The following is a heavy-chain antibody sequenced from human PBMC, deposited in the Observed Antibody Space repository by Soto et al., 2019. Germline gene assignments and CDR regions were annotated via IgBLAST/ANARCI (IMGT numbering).Heavy chain of an antibody. Sequence: GGSLRLSCAASGFTFSSYAMHWVRQAPGKGLEWVAVISYDGSNKYYADSVKGRFTISRDNSKNTLYLQMNSLIAEDTAVYYCARDDSSNKYDFWSGYFPPAEYFQHWGQGTLVTVSS. CDR1: GFTFSSYA. CDR2: ISYDGSNK. J-gene: IGHJ1*01. D-gene: IGHD3-3*01. CDR3: ARDDSSNKYDFWSGYFPPAEYFQH. V-gene: IGHV3-30-3*01.